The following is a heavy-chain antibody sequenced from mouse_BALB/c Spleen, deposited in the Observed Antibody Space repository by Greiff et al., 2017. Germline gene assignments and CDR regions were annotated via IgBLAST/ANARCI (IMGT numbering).Heavy chain of an antibody. J-gene: IGHJ1*01. V-gene: IGHV14-3*02. CDR2: IDPANGNT. Sequence: VQLQQSGAELVKPGASVKLSCTASGFNINDTYMHWVKQRPEQGLEWIGRIDPANGNTKYDPKFQGKATITADTSSNTAYLQLSSLTSEDTAVSYLARWGYGSSYCYFDVWGAGTTVTVSS. CDR1: GFNINDTY. CDR3: ARWGYGSSYCYFDV. D-gene: IGHD1-1*01.